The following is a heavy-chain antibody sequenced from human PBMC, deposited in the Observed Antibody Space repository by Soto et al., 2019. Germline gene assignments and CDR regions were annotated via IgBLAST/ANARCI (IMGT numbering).Heavy chain of an antibody. CDR1: GYTFTSYA. CDR3: AMTIAVVTSFDY. CDR2: INAGNGNT. V-gene: IGHV1-3*01. J-gene: IGHJ4*01. D-gene: IGHD6-19*01. Sequence: ASVKVSCKASGYTFTSYAMHWVRQAPGQRLEWMGWINAGNGNTKYSQKFQGRVTITRDTSASTAYMELSSLRSEDTAVYYCAMTIAVVTSFDYSGHGTLVTVSS.